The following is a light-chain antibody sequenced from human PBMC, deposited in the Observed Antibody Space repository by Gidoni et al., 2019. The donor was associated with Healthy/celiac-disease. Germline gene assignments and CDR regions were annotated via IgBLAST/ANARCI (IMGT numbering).Light chain of an antibody. CDR3: QQYNNWPPSWT. J-gene: IGKJ1*01. CDR2: GAS. V-gene: IGKV3-15*01. Sequence: EIVMTQSPATLSVSPGERATLSCRASQSVSSNLAWYQQQPGQAPRLLIYGASTRATGIPARFSGSGSGTEFTLTISSLQSEDFAVYYCQQYNNWPPSWTFXQXTKVEIK. CDR1: QSVSSN.